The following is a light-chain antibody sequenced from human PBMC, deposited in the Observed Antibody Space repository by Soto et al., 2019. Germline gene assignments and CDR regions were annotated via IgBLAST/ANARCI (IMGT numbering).Light chain of an antibody. CDR1: ESVSNSY. CDR2: GAS. V-gene: IGKV3-20*01. CDR3: QQLNIYSMFT. Sequence: ELVLTPSPGPPSFSPGGRANLSCRARESVSNSYLAWYQQKPGQPPRLLIYGASSRATGIPDRFSGTGSGTDFTLTISSLQPEDFATYYCQQLNIYSMFTFGPGTKVDIK. J-gene: IGKJ3*01.